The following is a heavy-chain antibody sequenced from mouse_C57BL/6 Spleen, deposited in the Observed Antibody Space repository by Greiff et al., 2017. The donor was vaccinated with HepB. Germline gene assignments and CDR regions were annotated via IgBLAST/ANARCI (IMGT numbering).Heavy chain of an antibody. Sequence: QVHVKQSGAELVRPGASVTLSCKASGYTFTDYEMHWVKQTPVHGLEWIGAIDPETGGTAYNQKFKGKAILTADKSSSTAYMELRSLTSEDSAVYYCTRSPPLYYAMDYWGQGTSVTVSS. J-gene: IGHJ4*01. CDR1: GYTFTDYE. V-gene: IGHV1-15*01. CDR2: IDPETGGT. CDR3: TRSPPLYYAMDY.